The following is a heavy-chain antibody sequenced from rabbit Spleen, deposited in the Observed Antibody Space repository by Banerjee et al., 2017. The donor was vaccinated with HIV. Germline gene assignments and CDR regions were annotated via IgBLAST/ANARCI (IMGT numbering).Heavy chain of an antibody. V-gene: IGHV1S40*01. D-gene: IGHD1-1*01. CDR3: ARNYVNAFDP. CDR2: IDAGNSGFT. J-gene: IGHJ2*01. Sequence: QSLEKPGGDLVKPGASLTLTCTASGVSYRSSSYMCWVRQAPGKGLEWITCIDAGNSGFTYFATWAKGRFTISKTSSPTVTLQMTRLTAADTATYFCARNYVNAFDPWGPGTLVTVS. CDR1: GVSYRSSSY.